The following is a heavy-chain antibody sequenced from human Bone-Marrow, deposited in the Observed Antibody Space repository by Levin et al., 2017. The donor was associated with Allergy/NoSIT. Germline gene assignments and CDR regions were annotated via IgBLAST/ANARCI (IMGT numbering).Heavy chain of an antibody. CDR3: ARKLFYYDNVKGWFDP. J-gene: IGHJ5*02. V-gene: IGHV3-7*02. CDR2: INRDGSEK. CDR1: GFTFSTDW. Sequence: GESLKISCAASGFTFSTDWMSWVRQAPGKGLECVANINRDGSEKHYLDSVKGRFTISRDNAKNSLYLEMNSLRVEDTAVYYCARKLFYYDNVKGWFDPWGQGTLVTVSS. D-gene: IGHD3-22*01.